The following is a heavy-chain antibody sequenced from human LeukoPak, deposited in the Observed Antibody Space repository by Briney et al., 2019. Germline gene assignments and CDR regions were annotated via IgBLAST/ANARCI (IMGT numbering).Heavy chain of an antibody. CDR1: GGTFSSYA. D-gene: IGHD3-9*01. V-gene: IGHV1-69*06. Sequence: ASVKVSCKASGGTFSSYAISWVRQAPGQGLEWMGGIIPIFGTANYAQKFQGRVTITADKSTSTAYMELSSLRSEDTAVYYCASGDYDILTGSLFHWGQGTLVTVSS. CDR2: IIPIFGTA. J-gene: IGHJ4*02. CDR3: ASGDYDILTGSLFH.